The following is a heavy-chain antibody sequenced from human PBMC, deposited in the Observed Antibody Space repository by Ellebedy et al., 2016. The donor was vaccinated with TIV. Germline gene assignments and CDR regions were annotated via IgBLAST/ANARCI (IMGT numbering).Heavy chain of an antibody. D-gene: IGHD2-15*01. CDR2: INSDGSST. V-gene: IGHV3-74*01. J-gene: IGHJ5*01. CDR3: ARLFLTGVGGRGWFDS. Sequence: GGSLRLSXAATGFTFSSYWMYWVRQAPGKGLVWVSGINSDGSSTIYADSVKGRFTISRDSAKNTLYLQMDSLRAEDTAVYYCARLFLTGVGGRGWFDSWGQGTLVTVSS. CDR1: GFTFSSYW.